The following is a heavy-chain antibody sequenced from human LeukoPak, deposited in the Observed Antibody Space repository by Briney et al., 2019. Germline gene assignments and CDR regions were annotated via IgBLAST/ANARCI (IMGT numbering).Heavy chain of an antibody. D-gene: IGHD6-13*01. Sequence: PGGSLRLSCAASGFTFSSYAMSWVRQAPGKGLEWVSAISGSGGSTYYADSVKGRFTISRDDSKNTLYLQMNSLRAEDTAVYYCAKDRWQLVDPLWYWGQGTLVTVSS. CDR3: AKDRWQLVDPLWY. J-gene: IGHJ4*02. CDR1: GFTFSSYA. V-gene: IGHV3-23*01. CDR2: ISGSGGST.